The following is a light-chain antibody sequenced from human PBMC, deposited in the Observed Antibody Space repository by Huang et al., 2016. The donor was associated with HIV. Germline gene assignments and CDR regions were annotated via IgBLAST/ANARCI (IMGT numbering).Light chain of an antibody. CDR3: QQYSDYPRT. CDR1: EDISDY. J-gene: IGKJ2*01. CDR2: ATS. Sequence: DIQMTQSPSSLSASVGYRVTITCRASEDISDYVAWFKQKPGKAPKSLIFATSTLHSGVPSRFSGSGSGTAFTLTINNLQPEDFATYYCQQYSDYPRTFGQGTKLDIK. V-gene: IGKV1-16*01.